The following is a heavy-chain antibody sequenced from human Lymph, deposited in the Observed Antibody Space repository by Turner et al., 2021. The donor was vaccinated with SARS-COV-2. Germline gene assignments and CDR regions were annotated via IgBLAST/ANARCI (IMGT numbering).Heavy chain of an antibody. CDR1: GFTFSSYG. J-gene: IGHJ6*02. CDR3: AKVRSIFGVVIGGMDV. CDR2: ISYDGSNK. D-gene: IGHD3-3*01. V-gene: IGHV3-30*18. Sequence: QVRLVESGGALVQPGGSLNPPCPPSGFTFSSYGMHWVRQAPGKGLEWVAVISYDGSNKYYADSVKGRFTISRDNTKKTLYLQMNSLRAEDTAVYYCAKVRSIFGVVIGGMDVWGQGTTFTVSS.